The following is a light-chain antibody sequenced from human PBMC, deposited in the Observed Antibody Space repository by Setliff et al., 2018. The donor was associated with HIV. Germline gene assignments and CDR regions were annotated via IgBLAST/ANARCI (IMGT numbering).Light chain of an antibody. CDR2: EVS. Sequence: QSALTQPASVSGSPGQSITISCTGTSSDVGGYNYVSWYQQHPGNAPKLMIFEVSNRPSGVSNRFSGSKSGNTASLTISGLQAEDEADYYCSSYTSSSLYAFGTGTKV. CDR3: SSYTSSSLYA. J-gene: IGLJ1*01. V-gene: IGLV2-14*01. CDR1: SSDVGGYNY.